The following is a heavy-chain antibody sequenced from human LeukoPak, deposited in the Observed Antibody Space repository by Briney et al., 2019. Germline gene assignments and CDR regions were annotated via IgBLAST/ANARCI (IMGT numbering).Heavy chain of an antibody. Sequence: GGSLRLSCAASGFTFSSYGMHWVRQAPGKGLEWVAVISYDGSNKYYADSVKGRFTISRDNPKNTLYLQMNSLRAEDTAVYYCAKANDYGDYSWYFDYWGQGTLVTVSS. CDR3: AKANDYGDYSWYFDY. CDR2: ISYDGSNK. D-gene: IGHD4-17*01. V-gene: IGHV3-30*18. J-gene: IGHJ4*02. CDR1: GFTFSSYG.